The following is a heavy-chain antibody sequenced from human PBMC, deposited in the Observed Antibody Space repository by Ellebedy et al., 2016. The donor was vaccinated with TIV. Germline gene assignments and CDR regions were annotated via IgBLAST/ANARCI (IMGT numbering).Heavy chain of an antibody. D-gene: IGHD3-22*01. CDR2: VQSGGST. V-gene: IGHV3-66*04. Sequence: PGGSLRLSCAASGFTVNNNYVSWVRQAPGKGLEWVSVVQSGGSTYYADSVKGRFSISSDNSKNTVYLHMHSLRAEDTAVYYCARPAGHYDNTGFHPYYFDSWGQGTLVTVSS. CDR3: ARPAGHYDNTGFHPYYFDS. CDR1: GFTVNNNY. J-gene: IGHJ4*02.